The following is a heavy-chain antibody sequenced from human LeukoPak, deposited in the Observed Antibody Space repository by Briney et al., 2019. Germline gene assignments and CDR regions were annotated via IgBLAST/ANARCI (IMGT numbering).Heavy chain of an antibody. J-gene: IGHJ4*02. V-gene: IGHV3-48*01. D-gene: IGHD2-15*01. CDR3: ARDGGYCSGGSCYVLFEY. CDR1: GFTFKSYG. Sequence: GGSLRLSCAGSGFTFKSYGVNWVRQAPGKGLEWVSYISSSSSTIYYADSVKGRFTISRDNAKNSLYLQATSLRAEGTAVYYCARDGGYCSGGSCYVLFEYWGQGTLVTVSS. CDR2: ISSSSSTI.